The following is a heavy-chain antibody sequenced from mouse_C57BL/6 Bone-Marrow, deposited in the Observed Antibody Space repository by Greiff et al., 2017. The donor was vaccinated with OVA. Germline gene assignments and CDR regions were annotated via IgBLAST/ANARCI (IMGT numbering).Heavy chain of an antibody. CDR3: ARHQGEPTTVVPDY. J-gene: IGHJ4*01. V-gene: IGHV5-6*01. CDR1: GFTFSSYG. CDR2: ISSGGSYT. D-gene: IGHD1-1*01. Sequence: EVKVVESGGDLVKPGGSLKLSCAASGFTFSSYGMPWVRQTPDKRLEWVATISSGGSYTYYPDSVKGRFTISRDNAKNTLYLQLSSLKSEDTAMYYCARHQGEPTTVVPDYWGQGTSVTVSS.